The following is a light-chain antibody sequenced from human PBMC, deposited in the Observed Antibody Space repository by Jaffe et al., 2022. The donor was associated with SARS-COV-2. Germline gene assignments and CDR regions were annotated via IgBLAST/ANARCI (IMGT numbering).Light chain of an antibody. J-gene: IGKJ1*01. CDR1: QSVTSSF. Sequence: EIVLTQSPGTLSLSPGERATLSCRASQSVTSSFLAWYQQKPGQPPRLLIYGASSRATGIPDRFSGSGSGTDFTLTITRLEPEDFAVYYCQQYGSSPPKFGQGTKVEIK. V-gene: IGKV3-20*01. CDR2: GAS. CDR3: QQYGSSPPK.